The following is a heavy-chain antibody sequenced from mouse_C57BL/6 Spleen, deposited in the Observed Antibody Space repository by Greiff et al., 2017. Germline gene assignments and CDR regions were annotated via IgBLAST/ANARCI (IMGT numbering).Heavy chain of an antibody. CDR2: IYPGNSDT. CDR1: GYTFTSYW. Sequence: VQLKQSGTVLARPGASVKMSCKTSGYTFTSYWMHWVKQRPGQGLEWIGAIYPGNSDTSYNQKFKGKAKLTAVTSASTAYLELSSLTNEDSAVYYCTKSYYDYDEGYAMDYWGQGTSVTVSS. J-gene: IGHJ4*01. D-gene: IGHD2-4*01. CDR3: TKSYYDYDEGYAMDY. V-gene: IGHV1-5*01.